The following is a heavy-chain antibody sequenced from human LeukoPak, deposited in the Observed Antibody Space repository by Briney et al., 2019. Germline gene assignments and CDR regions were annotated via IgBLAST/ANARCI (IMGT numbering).Heavy chain of an antibody. CDR1: GYTFTGYY. V-gene: IGHV1-2*02. J-gene: IGHJ6*02. Sequence: ASVKVSCKASGYTFTGYYMHWVRQAPGQGLEWMGWINPNSGGTNYAQKFQGRVTMTRDTSISTAYMELSRLGSDDTAVYYCARTAITMVRGVITHYYYGMDVWGQGTTVTVSS. CDR3: ARTAITMVRGVITHYYYGMDV. CDR2: INPNSGGT. D-gene: IGHD3-10*01.